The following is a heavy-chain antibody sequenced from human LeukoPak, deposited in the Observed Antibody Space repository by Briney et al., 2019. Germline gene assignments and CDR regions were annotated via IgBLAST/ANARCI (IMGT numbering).Heavy chain of an antibody. Sequence: PSETLSLTCTVSGGSISSYYWSWIRQPPGKGLEWIGYIYYSGSTNYNPSLKSRVTISVDTSKNQFSLKLSSVTAADTAVYYCARDSDILTGYPFYYYMDVWGKGTTVTVSS. V-gene: IGHV4-59*01. CDR1: GGSISSYY. CDR2: IYYSGST. D-gene: IGHD3-9*01. CDR3: ARDSDILTGYPFYYYMDV. J-gene: IGHJ6*03.